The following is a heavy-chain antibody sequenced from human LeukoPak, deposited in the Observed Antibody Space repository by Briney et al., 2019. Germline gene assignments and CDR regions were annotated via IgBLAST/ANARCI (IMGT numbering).Heavy chain of an antibody. CDR1: GYTFTSYG. Sequence: ASVKVSCKASGYTFTSYGISWVRQAPGQGLGWMGWISAYNGNTNYARKLQGRVTMTTDTSTSTAYMELRSLRFDDTAVYYCARANYYYYGMDVWGQGTTVTVSS. J-gene: IGHJ6*02. CDR2: ISAYNGNT. CDR3: ARANYYYYGMDV. V-gene: IGHV1-18*01.